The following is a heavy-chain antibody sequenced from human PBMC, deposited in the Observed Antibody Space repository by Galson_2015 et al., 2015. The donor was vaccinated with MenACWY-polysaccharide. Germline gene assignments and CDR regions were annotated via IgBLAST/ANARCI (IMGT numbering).Heavy chain of an antibody. Sequence: ETLSLTCPVSGGSITSGGYFWGWIRQPPGKGLEWIGSIFYSGDTYYNPSLKSRVTISVDTSKNQFSLKLSSVTAADTAVYYCARYCSTASCYNYFDYWGQGTLITVSS. J-gene: IGHJ4*02. CDR2: IFYSGDT. V-gene: IGHV4-39*01. CDR1: GGSITSGGYF. D-gene: IGHD2-2*02. CDR3: ARYCSTASCYNYFDY.